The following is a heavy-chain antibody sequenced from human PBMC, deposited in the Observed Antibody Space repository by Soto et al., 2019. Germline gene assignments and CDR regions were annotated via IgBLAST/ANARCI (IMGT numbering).Heavy chain of an antibody. CDR2: INPNSGGT. D-gene: IGHD2-21*02. J-gene: IGHJ5*02. V-gene: IGHV1-2*02. Sequence: ASVKVSCKASGYTFTGYYMHWVRQAPGQGLEWMGWINPNSGGTNYAQKFQGRVTMTRDTSISTAYMELSRLRSDDTAVYYCARDGPKLAYCGGDCYSAWFVPGGQGTLVTV. CDR3: ARDGPKLAYCGGDCYSAWFVP. CDR1: GYTFTGYY.